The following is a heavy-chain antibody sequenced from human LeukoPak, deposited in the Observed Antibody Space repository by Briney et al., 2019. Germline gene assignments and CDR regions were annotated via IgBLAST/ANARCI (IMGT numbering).Heavy chain of an antibody. D-gene: IGHD3-9*01. CDR1: GYTFTSYA. CDR3: ARLRYFQRFDP. J-gene: IGHJ5*02. Sequence: GASAKVSCKTSGYTFTSYAMHWVRQAPGQRLEWMGWINAGNGNTKYSQKFQGRVTITRDTSASTAYMELSSLRSEDTAVYYCARLRYFQRFDPWGQGTLVTVSS. V-gene: IGHV1-3*01. CDR2: INAGNGNT.